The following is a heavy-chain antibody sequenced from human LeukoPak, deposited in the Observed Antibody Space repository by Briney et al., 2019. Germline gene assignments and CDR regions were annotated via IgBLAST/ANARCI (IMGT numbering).Heavy chain of an antibody. CDR3: ARDYGDIPPDWYYDL. J-gene: IGHJ2*01. D-gene: IGHD4-17*01. V-gene: IGHV4-59*01. Sequence: SETLSLTCTVSGGSISTYYWSWIRQPPGKGLEWIGYIYYSGSTNYNPSLKSRVTISVDTSKNQFSLKLRSVTAADTAVYYCARDYGDIPPDWYYDLWGRGTLVTVSS. CDR1: GGSISTYY. CDR2: IYYSGST.